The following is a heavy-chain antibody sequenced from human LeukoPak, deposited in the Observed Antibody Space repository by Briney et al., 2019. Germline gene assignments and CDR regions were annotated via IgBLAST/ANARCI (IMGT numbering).Heavy chain of an antibody. V-gene: IGHV4-4*07. CDR2: IYASGGT. J-gene: IGHJ4*02. CDR3: ARRPNSGWYFDY. Sequence: PSETLSLTCSVSGGSISTYYWSWIRQPAGKGLDWIGRIYASGGTNYNPSLKSRVTMSVDTSTNQFSLRLSSVTAADTAVYYCARRPNSGWYFDYWGQGTLVTVSS. D-gene: IGHD6-19*01. CDR1: GGSISTYY.